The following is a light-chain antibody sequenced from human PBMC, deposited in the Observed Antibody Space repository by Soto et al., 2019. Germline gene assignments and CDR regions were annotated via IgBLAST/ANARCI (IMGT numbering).Light chain of an antibody. Sequence: EIVLTQSPGTLSLSPGERATLSCRASQSVSSSYLAWYQQKPGQAPRLLIYDASNRATGIPARFSGSGSGTDFTLTISSLELDDFAVYYCQQRSNWLTWTFGQGTKVDIK. J-gene: IGKJ1*01. CDR1: QSVSSSY. V-gene: IGKV3D-20*02. CDR3: QQRSNWLTWT. CDR2: DAS.